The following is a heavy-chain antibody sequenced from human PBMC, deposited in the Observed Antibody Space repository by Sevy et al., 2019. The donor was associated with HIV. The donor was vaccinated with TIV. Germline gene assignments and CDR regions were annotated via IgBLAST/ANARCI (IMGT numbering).Heavy chain of an antibody. J-gene: IGHJ4*02. CDR3: AKDSTFVSFYCDSRGYGALRSYFDS. CDR1: GFTFTSYG. CDR2: IRDDGSIK. D-gene: IGHD3-22*01. Sequence: GGSLRLSCAASGFTFTSYGMHWVRQAPGKGLEWVAFIRDDGSIKSYAESVKGRITSSRDNSRNTVYLEMDSLTGEDTAVYYCAKDSTFVSFYCDSRGYGALRSYFDSWGQGALVTVSS. V-gene: IGHV3-30*02.